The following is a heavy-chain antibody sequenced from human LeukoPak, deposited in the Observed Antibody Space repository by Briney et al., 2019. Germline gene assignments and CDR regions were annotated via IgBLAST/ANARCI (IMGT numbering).Heavy chain of an antibody. D-gene: IGHD1-14*01. CDR2: IDYRGNT. Sequence: SETLSLTCTVSGGSLSGRTYRWGWIRQSPGKGLEWIGNIDYRGNTDYNPSLRSRVTISADTSKNQFSLRLTSVTAADTAVFYCARLTTAATETYFDDWGQGILVTVS. CDR1: GGSLSGRTYR. CDR3: ARLTTAATETYFDD. J-gene: IGHJ4*02. V-gene: IGHV4-39*01.